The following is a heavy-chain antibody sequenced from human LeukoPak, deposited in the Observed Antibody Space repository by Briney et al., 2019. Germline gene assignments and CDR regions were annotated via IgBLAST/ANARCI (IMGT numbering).Heavy chain of an antibody. J-gene: IGHJ4*02. CDR1: GYTFTSYG. V-gene: IGHV1-18*01. CDR2: ISAYNGNT. D-gene: IGHD3-10*01. Sequence: GASVKVSCKASGYTFTSYGISWVRQAPGEGLEWMGWISAYNGNTNYAQKLQGRVSMTTDTSTSKAYMELRGLRSSDTAVYYCARDLGFGEVNFDYWGQGTLVTVSS. CDR3: ARDLGFGEVNFDY.